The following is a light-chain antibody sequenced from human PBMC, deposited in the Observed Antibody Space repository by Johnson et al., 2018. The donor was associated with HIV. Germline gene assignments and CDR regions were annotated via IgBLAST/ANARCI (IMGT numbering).Light chain of an antibody. CDR3: ATVDRSLTIGGV. V-gene: IGLV1-51*02. J-gene: IGLJ1*01. CDR1: SSNIGSNY. Sequence: QSVLTQPPSVSAAPGQKVTISCSGSSSNIGSNYVSWYQQFPGAAPKPLIYENDKRPSGIPDRFSGSKSGTSATLAITGLQTGDEADYYCATVDRSLTIGGVFGTGTKVTVL. CDR2: END.